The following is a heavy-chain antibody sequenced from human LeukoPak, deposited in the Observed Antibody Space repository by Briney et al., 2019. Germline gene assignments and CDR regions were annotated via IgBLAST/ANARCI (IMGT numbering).Heavy chain of an antibody. D-gene: IGHD4/OR15-4a*01. J-gene: IGHJ4*02. CDR3: AKDAKYVFFDY. Sequence: GGSLRLSCAASGFTFSSYVMSWVRQAPGKGLEWVSAISGSGGSTYYADSVKGRFTVSRDNSKNTLYLQMDSLRAEDTAVYYCAKDAKYVFFDYWGQGTLVTVSS. CDR1: GFTFSSYV. V-gene: IGHV3-23*01. CDR2: ISGSGGST.